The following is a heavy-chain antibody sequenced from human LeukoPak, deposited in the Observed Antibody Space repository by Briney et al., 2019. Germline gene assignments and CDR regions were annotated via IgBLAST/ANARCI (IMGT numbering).Heavy chain of an antibody. V-gene: IGHV3-21*01. D-gene: IGHD4/OR15-4a*01. Sequence: GSLRLSCAASGFTFSTYRMNWVRQVPGKGLEWVSSISSSSSYIYYADSVKGRFTISRDNAKNSLFLQMHSLRAEDTAVYYCATDDYGAFDYWGQGTLVTVSS. CDR2: ISSSSSYI. CDR1: GFTFSTYR. J-gene: IGHJ4*02. CDR3: ATDDYGAFDY.